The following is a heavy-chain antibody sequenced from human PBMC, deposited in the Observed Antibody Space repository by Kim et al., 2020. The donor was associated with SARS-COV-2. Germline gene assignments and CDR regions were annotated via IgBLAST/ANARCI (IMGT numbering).Heavy chain of an antibody. CDR2: ISRGGGSI. D-gene: IGHD3-10*01. Sequence: GGSLRLSCAVSGFTFRSYGMTWVRQAPGKGLEWVATISRGGGSIYYLDSVTGRCTISRDDSNNILYLQMNSLRVDDTAIYYCAKDVAYYGSAFDSWGQGILVAVSS. V-gene: IGHV3-23*01. CDR1: GFTFRSYG. CDR3: AKDVAYYGSAFDS. J-gene: IGHJ4*02.